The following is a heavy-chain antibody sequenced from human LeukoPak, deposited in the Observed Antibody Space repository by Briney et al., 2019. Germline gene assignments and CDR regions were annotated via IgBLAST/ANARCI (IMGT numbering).Heavy chain of an antibody. CDR1: GFTFSSYA. Sequence: GGSLRLSCAASGFTFSSYAMSWVRQAPGKGLEWVSAISGSGGSTYYTDSVKGRFTISRDNSKNTLYLQMNSLRAEDTAVYYCAKVSSGWWERFFDYWGQGTLVTVSS. CDR3: AKVSSGWWERFFDY. J-gene: IGHJ4*02. V-gene: IGHV3-23*01. CDR2: ISGSGGST. D-gene: IGHD6-19*01.